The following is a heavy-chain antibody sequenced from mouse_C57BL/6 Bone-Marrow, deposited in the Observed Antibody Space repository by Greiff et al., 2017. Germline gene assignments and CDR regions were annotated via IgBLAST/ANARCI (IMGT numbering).Heavy chain of an antibody. Sequence: QVQLKESGAELARPGASVKLSCTASGYTFTSSGISWVKQRTGQGLEGLGEIYPRSGNTSYTEKFKGKATVTADKSSSTSYRELRSLTSEDSAVYFCAKPVTTVVAAHWYYDVWGTGTTVTVSS. J-gene: IGHJ1*03. CDR3: AKPVTTVVAAHWYYDV. D-gene: IGHD1-1*01. CDR2: IYPRSGNT. CDR1: GYTFTSSG. V-gene: IGHV1-81*01.